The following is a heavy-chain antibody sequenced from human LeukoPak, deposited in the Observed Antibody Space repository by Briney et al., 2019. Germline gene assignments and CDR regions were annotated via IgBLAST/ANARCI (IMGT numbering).Heavy chain of an antibody. CDR3: ALLAVASDFDY. Sequence: GGSLRLSCAASGFTFSSYEMNWVRQAPGRGLEWVANIGYSGRTIYYADSVKGRFTISRDNAKNSLYLQMNSLRVEDTAVYYCALLAVASDFDYWGQGALVTVSS. V-gene: IGHV3-48*03. CDR1: GFTFSSYE. D-gene: IGHD6-19*01. J-gene: IGHJ4*02. CDR2: IGYSGRTI.